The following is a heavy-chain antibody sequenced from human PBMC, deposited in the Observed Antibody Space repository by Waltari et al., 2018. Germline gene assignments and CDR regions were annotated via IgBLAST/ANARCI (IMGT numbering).Heavy chain of an antibody. CDR2: INHSGST. Sequence: QVQLQESGPGLVKPSETLSLTCAVSGYSISSGYYWGWVRQPPGKGLEWMGSINHSGSTYYNPSLKSRFTISVDTSKNQFSLKLSSVTAADTAVYYCARLRNPADYFDYWGQGTLVTVSS. J-gene: IGHJ4*02. CDR1: GYSISSGYY. CDR3: ARLRNPADYFDY. V-gene: IGHV4-38-2*01.